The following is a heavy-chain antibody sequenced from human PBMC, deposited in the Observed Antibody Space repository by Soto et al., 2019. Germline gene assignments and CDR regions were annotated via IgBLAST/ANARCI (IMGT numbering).Heavy chain of an antibody. D-gene: IGHD3-22*01. CDR3: AREFNHYDSSPKGNWFDP. Sequence: PSETLSLTCTVSGGSISSGDYYWSWIRQPPGKGLEWIGYIYYSGSTYYNPSLKSRVTISVDTSKNQFSLKLSSVTAADTAVYYCAREFNHYDSSPKGNWFDPWGQGTLVTVYS. CDR1: GGSISSGDYY. V-gene: IGHV4-30-4*01. CDR2: IYYSGST. J-gene: IGHJ5*02.